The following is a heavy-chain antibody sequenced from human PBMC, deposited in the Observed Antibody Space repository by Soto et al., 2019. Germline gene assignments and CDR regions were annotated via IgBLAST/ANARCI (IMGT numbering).Heavy chain of an antibody. V-gene: IGHV1-46*01. D-gene: IGHD1-26*01. CDR2: INPGGGST. Sequence: QVQLVQSGAEVKKPGASVNVSCKASGYTFTSYYIHWVRQAPGQGLEWMGVINPGGGSTNYAQKFKGRLTMTRDTSTSTVYMELSSLRSEDTAVYYCARPTVVGATVRCFFDYWGQGTLVTVSS. J-gene: IGHJ4*01. CDR1: GYTFTSYY. CDR3: ARPTVVGATVRCFFDY.